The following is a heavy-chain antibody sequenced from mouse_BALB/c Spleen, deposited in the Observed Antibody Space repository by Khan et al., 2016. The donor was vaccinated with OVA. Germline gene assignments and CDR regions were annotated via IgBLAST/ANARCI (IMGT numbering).Heavy chain of an antibody. CDR3: ARGHYGDPLSY. D-gene: IGHD2-13*01. CDR1: GFTFSDYY. V-gene: IGHV5-4*02. J-gene: IGHJ3*01. CDR2: ISDGSTYT. Sequence: EVELVESGGGLVKPGGSLKLSCAASGFTFSDYYMYWIRQTPEKRLEWVATISDGSTYTYYPDSVKGRFSISRDNAKSSLYLQMSSLKSEDTAIYYCARGHYGDPLSYWGQGTLVTVSA.